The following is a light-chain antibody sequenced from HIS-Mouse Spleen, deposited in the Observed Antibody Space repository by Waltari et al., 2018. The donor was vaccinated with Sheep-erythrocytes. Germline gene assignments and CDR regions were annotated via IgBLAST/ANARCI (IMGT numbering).Light chain of an antibody. CDR3: QAWDSSTVV. CDR2: QDS. Sequence: SYELTQPPSVAVSPGQTASITCSGHKLGDNYACWCQRKPGQSPVLVIYQDSKRPSGIPERFSGSNSGNTATLTISGTQAMDEADYYCQAWDSSTVVFGGGTKLTVL. J-gene: IGLJ2*01. CDR1: KLGDNY. V-gene: IGLV3-1*01.